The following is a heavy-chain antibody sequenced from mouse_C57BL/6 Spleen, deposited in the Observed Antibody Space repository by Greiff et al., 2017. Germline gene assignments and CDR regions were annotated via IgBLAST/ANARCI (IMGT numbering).Heavy chain of an antibody. CDR2: ISNQATGYTT. J-gene: IGHJ1*03. D-gene: IGHD1-1*01. Sequence: EVKLMESGGGLVQPGGSLSLSCAASGFTFTDYYMRWVRQPPGQALEWLGFISNQATGYTTASCASVQGRFTISSDNSQSILYLQMKALRAEDSATYYSARYGDDGSHLDVWGTGTTVTVSS. CDR3: ARYGDDGSHLDV. CDR1: GFTFTDYY. V-gene: IGHV7-3*01.